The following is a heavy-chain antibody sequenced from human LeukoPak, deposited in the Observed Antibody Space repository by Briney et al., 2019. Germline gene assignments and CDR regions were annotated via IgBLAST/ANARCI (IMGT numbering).Heavy chain of an antibody. J-gene: IGHJ4*02. CDR2: IYYSGNT. CDR1: GVSISSSNSY. V-gene: IGHV4-39*01. D-gene: IGHD3/OR15-3a*01. CDR3: ARQTGSGLFILP. Sequence: SETLSLTCTVSGVSISSSNSYWGWIRQPPGKGLEWIGSIYYSGNTYYNASLKSQVSISIDTSRNQFSLRLTSVTAVDTAVYYCARQTGSGLFILPGGQGTLVTVSS.